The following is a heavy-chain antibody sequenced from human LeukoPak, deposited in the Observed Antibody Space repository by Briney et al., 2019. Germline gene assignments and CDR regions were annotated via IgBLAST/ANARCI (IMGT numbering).Heavy chain of an antibody. J-gene: IGHJ4*02. Sequence: GGSLRLSCAASGFTFSSYWMHWVRQAPGKGLVWVSRINSDGSSTSYADSVKGRFTISRDNAKNTLYLRMNSLRAEDTAVYYCAREGYDSSGYYKTDYWGQGTLVTVSS. CDR2: INSDGSST. V-gene: IGHV3-74*01. CDR1: GFTFSSYW. D-gene: IGHD3-22*01. CDR3: AREGYDSSGYYKTDY.